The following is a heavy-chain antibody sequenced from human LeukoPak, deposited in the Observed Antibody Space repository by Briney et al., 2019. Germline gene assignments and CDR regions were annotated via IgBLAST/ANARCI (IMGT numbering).Heavy chain of an antibody. D-gene: IGHD6-6*01. CDR1: GGSFSDYY. Sequence: NASETLSLTCAVYGGSFSDYYWSWIRQPPGKGLEWIGEINHSGSTNYNPSLKSRVTISVDTSKNQFSLKLSSVTAADTAVYYCARHDLEYSSSSGYYYYYYMDVWGKGTTVTVSS. V-gene: IGHV4-34*01. CDR2: INHSGST. J-gene: IGHJ6*03. CDR3: ARHDLEYSSSSGYYYYYYMDV.